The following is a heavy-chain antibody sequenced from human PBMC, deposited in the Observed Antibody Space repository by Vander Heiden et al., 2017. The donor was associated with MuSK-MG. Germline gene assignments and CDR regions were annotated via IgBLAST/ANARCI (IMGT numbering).Heavy chain of an antibody. Sequence: QVQLQESGPGLVKPSETLSLTCAVSGYSISSGYYWGWIRQPPGKGLDWIGSIYHRGDTYYNPSLKSRVTISVDTSKNQFSLKLSSVTATDTAVYCCARDVPGDVWGKGTTVTVSS. CDR2: IYHRGDT. J-gene: IGHJ6*04. CDR3: ARDVPGDV. CDR1: GYSISSGYY. V-gene: IGHV4-38-2*02.